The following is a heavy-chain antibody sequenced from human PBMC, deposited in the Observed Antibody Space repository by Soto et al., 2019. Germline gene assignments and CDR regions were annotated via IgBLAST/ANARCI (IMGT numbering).Heavy chain of an antibody. Sequence: GGSLRLCCAASGFTFSSYAMHWVRQAPGKGLEWVAVISYDGSNKYYADSVKGRFTISRDNSKNTLYLQMNSLRAEDTAVYYCARDRVTTYYYYYGMDVWGQGTTVTVSS. V-gene: IGHV3-30-3*01. J-gene: IGHJ6*02. CDR2: ISYDGSNK. CDR1: GFTFSSYA. D-gene: IGHD4-4*01. CDR3: ARDRVTTYYYYYGMDV.